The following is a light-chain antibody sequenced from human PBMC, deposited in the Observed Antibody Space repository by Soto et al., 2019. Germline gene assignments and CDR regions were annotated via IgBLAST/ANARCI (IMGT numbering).Light chain of an antibody. CDR2: EVT. Sequence: QSALTQPASVSGSPGQSITISCTGTSSDVGSYRFVSWYQQHPGKAPKLMTYEVTKRPSGVSNRFSGSKSGNTASLTISGLQAEDEADYYCCSYAGSGTLVFGGGTKVTVL. J-gene: IGLJ2*01. CDR1: SSDVGSYRF. V-gene: IGLV2-23*02. CDR3: CSYAGSGTLV.